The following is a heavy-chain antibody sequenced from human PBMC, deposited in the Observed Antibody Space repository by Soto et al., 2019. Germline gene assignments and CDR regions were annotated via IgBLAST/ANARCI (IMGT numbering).Heavy chain of an antibody. CDR1: CGSISSRSYY. Sequence: SATLSLTCTVSCGSISSRSYYWGWIRQPPGKGLEWIGSIYYSGSTYYNPSLKNRVKISVDTSKKQYYLKQRSVTAADTAVYYCASGDSSGTDAFDIWGQGTMVT. J-gene: IGHJ3*02. CDR2: IYYSGST. CDR3: ASGDSSGTDAFDI. D-gene: IGHD3-22*01. V-gene: IGHV4-39*01.